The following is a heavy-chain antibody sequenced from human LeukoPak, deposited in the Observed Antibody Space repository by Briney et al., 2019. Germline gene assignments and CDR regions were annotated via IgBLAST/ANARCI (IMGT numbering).Heavy chain of an antibody. CDR3: ARGRPEDIVVVPAAKYWFDP. CDR2: IYYTGT. J-gene: IGHJ5*02. V-gene: IGHV4-59*02. Sequence: KSSETLSLTCTVSGGSVTDYYWSWIRQSPGKGLEWIGYIYYTGTSYNPSLKSRVTISADTSKNQFSLKLISVTAADTAVYYCARGRPEDIVVVPAAKYWFDPWGQGTLVTVSS. D-gene: IGHD2-2*01. CDR1: GGSVTDYY.